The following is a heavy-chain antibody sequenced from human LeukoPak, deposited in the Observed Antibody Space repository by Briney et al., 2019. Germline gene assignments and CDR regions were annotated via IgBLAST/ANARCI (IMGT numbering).Heavy chain of an antibody. J-gene: IGHJ4*02. V-gene: IGHV3-20*04. CDR1: GFRFDDYG. Sequence: GGSLRLSCVASGFRFDDYGMSWVRQAPGKGLEWVSGINWNGGSTGYADSVKGRVTISRDNAKNSLYLRMNSLRAEDTALYYCARGGSTGWYSFDYWGQGTLVTVSS. CDR2: INWNGGST. D-gene: IGHD6-19*01. CDR3: ARGGSTGWYSFDY.